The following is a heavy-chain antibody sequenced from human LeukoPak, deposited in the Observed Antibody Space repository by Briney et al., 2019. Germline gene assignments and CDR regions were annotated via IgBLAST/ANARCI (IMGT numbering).Heavy chain of an antibody. J-gene: IGHJ5*02. Sequence: SETLSLTCTVSGVSISSGDYYWSWIRQPPGKGLEWIGYIYYSGSTYYNPSLKSRVTISVDTSKNQFSLKLSSVTAADTAVYYCARGETTESEIWFDPWGQGTLVTVSS. CDR3: ARGETTESEIWFDP. CDR2: IYYSGST. CDR1: GVSISSGDYY. V-gene: IGHV4-30-4*01. D-gene: IGHD4-11*01.